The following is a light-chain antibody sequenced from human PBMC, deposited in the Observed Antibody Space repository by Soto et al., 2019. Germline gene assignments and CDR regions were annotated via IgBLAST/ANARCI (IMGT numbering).Light chain of an antibody. J-gene: IGLJ1*01. V-gene: IGLV2-14*03. CDR1: SSDVGGYNY. CDR3: SSYTGSSTYV. Sequence: QSVLTQPASVSGSPGQSITISCTGTSSDVGGYNYVSWYQQHPGKAPKLMIYDVSNRPSGVSNRFSGSKSGNTASLTISGLHAEDESDYYCSSYTGSSTYVFGTCTKVTVL. CDR2: DVS.